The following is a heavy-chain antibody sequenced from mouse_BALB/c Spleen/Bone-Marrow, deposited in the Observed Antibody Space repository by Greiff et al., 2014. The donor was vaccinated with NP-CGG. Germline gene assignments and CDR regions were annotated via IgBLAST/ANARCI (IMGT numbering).Heavy chain of an antibody. CDR1: GFSLTNYG. Sequence: VQGVESGPGLVAPSQSLSITCTVSGFSLTNYGVHWVRQPPGKGLEWLGVIWADGSTNYNSALMSRLSISKDNSKSQVFFKMNSLQTDDTAKYYCARITTATGAMDYWGQGTSVTVSS. J-gene: IGHJ4*01. CDR2: IWADGST. CDR3: ARITTATGAMDY. V-gene: IGHV2-9*02. D-gene: IGHD1-2*01.